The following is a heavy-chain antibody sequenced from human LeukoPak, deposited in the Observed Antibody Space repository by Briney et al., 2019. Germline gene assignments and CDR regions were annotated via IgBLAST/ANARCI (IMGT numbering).Heavy chain of an antibody. CDR1: GGSFSGCY. D-gene: IGHD2-15*01. CDR3: AQAVVAATRYYYYYYMDV. V-gene: IGHV4-34*01. CDR2: INHSGST. J-gene: IGHJ6*03. Sequence: SETLSLTCAVYGGSFSGCYWSWIRQPPGKGLEWIGEINHSGSTNHNPSLKSRVTISVDTYKNQFSLKLSSVTAADTAVYYCAQAVVAATRYYYYYYMDVWGKGTTVTVSS.